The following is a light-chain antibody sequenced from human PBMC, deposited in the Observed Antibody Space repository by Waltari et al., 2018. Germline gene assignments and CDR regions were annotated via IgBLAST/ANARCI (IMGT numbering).Light chain of an antibody. CDR2: AAS. J-gene: IGKJ3*01. Sequence: DIQMTQSPCSLSASVGDRCTITCRASQSISSYLNWYQQKPGKAPKLLIYAASSLQSGVPSRFSGSGSGTDFTLTISSLQPADFATYYCQQSYSTPFTFGPGTKVDIK. V-gene: IGKV1-39*01. CDR3: QQSYSTPFT. CDR1: QSISSY.